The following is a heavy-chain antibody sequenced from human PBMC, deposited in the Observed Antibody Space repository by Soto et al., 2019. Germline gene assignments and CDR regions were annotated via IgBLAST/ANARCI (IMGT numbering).Heavy chain of an antibody. CDR3: AKIAAAGTSGDY. Sequence: GGSLRLSCASSVFTFNSYGMHWVRQAPGKGLEWVAVISYDGSNKYYADSVKGRFTISRDNSKNTLYLQMNSLRAEDTAVYYCAKIAAAGTSGDYWGQGTLVTVSS. CDR2: ISYDGSNK. D-gene: IGHD6-13*01. V-gene: IGHV3-30*18. J-gene: IGHJ4*02. CDR1: VFTFNSYG.